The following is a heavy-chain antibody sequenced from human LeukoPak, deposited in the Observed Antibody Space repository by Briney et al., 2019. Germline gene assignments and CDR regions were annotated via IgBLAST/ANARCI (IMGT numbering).Heavy chain of an antibody. Sequence: GGSLRLSCAASGFTVSSNYMSWVRQAPGKGLEWVSVIYSGGSTYYADSVKGRFTISRDNSKNTLYLQMNSLRAEDTAVYYCARDSNFDWFDPWGQGTLVTVSS. V-gene: IGHV3-66*01. J-gene: IGHJ5*02. CDR2: IYSGGST. CDR3: ARDSNFDWFDP. CDR1: GFTVSSNY. D-gene: IGHD1-7*01.